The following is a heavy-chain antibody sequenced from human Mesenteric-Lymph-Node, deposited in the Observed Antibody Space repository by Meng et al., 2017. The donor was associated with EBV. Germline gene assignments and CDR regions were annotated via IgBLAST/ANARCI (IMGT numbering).Heavy chain of an antibody. CDR2: ISGSGGST. V-gene: IGHV3-23*01. CDR3: AKDRGYGSGETDY. D-gene: IGHD3-10*01. J-gene: IGHJ4*02. Sequence: VQVLGSGGGLVRLGGSLRLSCAASGFTFSSYAMSWVRQAPGKGLEWVSTISGSGGSTYYADSVKGRFTISRDNSKNTLYLQMNSLRAEDTAVYYCAKDRGYGSGETDYWGQGTLVTVSS. CDR1: GFTFSSYA.